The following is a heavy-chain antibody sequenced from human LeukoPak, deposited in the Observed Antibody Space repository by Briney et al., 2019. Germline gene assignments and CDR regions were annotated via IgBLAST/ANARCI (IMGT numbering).Heavy chain of an antibody. Sequence: PGGSLRLSCAASGFTFSNFWMHWVRQAPGKGLVWVALIYGDGSFTRYADSVKGRFTISKDNAKNTVYLQMNNLRAEDTAVYYCVSFYETYWGRGTLVTVSS. J-gene: IGHJ4*02. D-gene: IGHD2/OR15-2a*01. CDR3: VSFYETY. CDR2: IYGDGSFT. V-gene: IGHV3-74*01. CDR1: GFTFSNFW.